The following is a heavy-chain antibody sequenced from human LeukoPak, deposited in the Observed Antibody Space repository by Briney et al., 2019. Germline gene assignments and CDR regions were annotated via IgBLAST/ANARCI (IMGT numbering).Heavy chain of an antibody. V-gene: IGHV3-48*01. CDR1: GFTFSGHS. D-gene: IGHD2/OR15-2a*01. CDR2: ISSSRTTI. CDR3: ARAALPSFHYFDY. J-gene: IGHJ4*02. Sequence: PGGSLRLSCAASGFTFSGHSMNWVRLAPGKGLERVSYISSSRTTIYYADSVKGRFTISRDNARNSLYLEMKSLRAEDTAVYYCARAALPSFHYFDYCGQGALVTVSS.